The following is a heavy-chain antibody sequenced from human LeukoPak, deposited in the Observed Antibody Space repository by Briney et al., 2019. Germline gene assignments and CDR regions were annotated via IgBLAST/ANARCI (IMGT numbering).Heavy chain of an antibody. CDR1: GGTFSSYA. CDR2: IIPILGIA. V-gene: IGHV1-69*04. Sequence: GASVKVSCKASGGTFSSYAISWVRQAPGQGLEWVGRIIPILGIANYAQKFQGRVTITADKSTSTAYMELSSLRSEDTAVYYCARAPVAHPNFDYWGQGTLVTVSS. CDR3: ARAPVAHPNFDY. J-gene: IGHJ4*02. D-gene: IGHD6-19*01.